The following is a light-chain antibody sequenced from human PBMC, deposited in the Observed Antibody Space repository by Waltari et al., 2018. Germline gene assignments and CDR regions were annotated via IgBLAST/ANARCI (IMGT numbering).Light chain of an antibody. CDR3: LQSSQWPYA. CDR2: KVS. V-gene: IGKV2-30*02. J-gene: IGKJ2*01. Sequence: DAVMTQSPLSLAVTLGQPASISCWSSQSLVQSDGSIFLKWFHQKPGQSPRRLIYKVSNRESGVPDRFSGSGSGTDFTLKISRVEAEDVGIYYCLQSSQWPYAFGQGTKLEIK. CDR1: QSLVQSDGSIF.